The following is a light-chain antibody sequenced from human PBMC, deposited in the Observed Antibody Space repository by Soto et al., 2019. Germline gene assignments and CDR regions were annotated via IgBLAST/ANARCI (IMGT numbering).Light chain of an antibody. J-gene: IGKJ1*01. CDR2: KAS. CDR1: QSIDTW. Sequence: DIQMTQSPSILSASVGDRITITCRASQSIDTWLAWYQQKPGKAPNLLIYKASTLQSGVPSRFSGSGSETEFTLTISGLQPDEFATEHGYPCNSYPWVFGRGTKVDIK. V-gene: IGKV1-5*03. CDR3: YPCNSYPWV.